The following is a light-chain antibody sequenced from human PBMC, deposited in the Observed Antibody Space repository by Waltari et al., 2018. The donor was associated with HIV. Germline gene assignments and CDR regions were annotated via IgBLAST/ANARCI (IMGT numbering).Light chain of an antibody. CDR2: DAS. J-gene: IGKJ4*01. CDR1: QDISKY. V-gene: IGKV1-33*01. Sequence: DVQMTQSPFSLYASVGDRVTITCQARQDISKYLNWFQQKPGKAPKLLIYDASNLKTGVPSRFSGSGSGTDFTFTISSLQPEDIATYYCQQYDNLPLTFGGGTKVELK. CDR3: QQYDNLPLT.